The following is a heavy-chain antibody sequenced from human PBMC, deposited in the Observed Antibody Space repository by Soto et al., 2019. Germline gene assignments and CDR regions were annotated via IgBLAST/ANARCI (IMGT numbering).Heavy chain of an antibody. CDR1: GFTFGDYA. CDR3: TRDRYSSSSPTDFDY. D-gene: IGHD6-6*01. V-gene: IGHV3-49*04. Sequence: GGSLRLSCTASGFTFGDYAMSWVRQAPGKGLEWVGFIRSKAYGGTTEYAASVKGRFTISRDDSKSIAYLQMNSLKTEDTAVYYCTRDRYSSSSPTDFDYWGQGTLVTVSS. J-gene: IGHJ4*02. CDR2: IRSKAYGGTT.